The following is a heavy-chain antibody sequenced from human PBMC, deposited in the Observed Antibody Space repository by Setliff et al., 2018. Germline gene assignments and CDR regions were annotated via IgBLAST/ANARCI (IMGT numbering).Heavy chain of an antibody. CDR2: IYTSGST. J-gene: IGHJ6*02. CDR3: ARGRGYSYGSTFHYYYGMDV. Sequence: SETLSLTCTVSGGSISSGSYYWSWIRQPAGKGLEWIGRIYTSGSTNYNPSLKSRVTISVDTSKNQFSLKLSSVTDADTAVYYCARGRGYSYGSTFHYYYGMDVWGQGTTVTVSS. CDR1: GGSISSGSYY. V-gene: IGHV4-61*02. D-gene: IGHD5-18*01.